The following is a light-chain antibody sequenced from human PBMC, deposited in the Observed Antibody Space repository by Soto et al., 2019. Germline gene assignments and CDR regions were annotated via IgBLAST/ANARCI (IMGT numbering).Light chain of an antibody. CDR1: QALNTR. J-gene: IGKJ5*01. CDR2: GAS. V-gene: IGKV3-20*01. Sequence: EIVLTQSPATLSAFPGDRVALSCRASQALNTRLAWYQHKPGQAPRLLIYGASSRATGIPDRFSGGGSGTDFTLTVTRLEPEDFAVYYCQQYGSSITFGQGTRLEIK. CDR3: QQYGSSIT.